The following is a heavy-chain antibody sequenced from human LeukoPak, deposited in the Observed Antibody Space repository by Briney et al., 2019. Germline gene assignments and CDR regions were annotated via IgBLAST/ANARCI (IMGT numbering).Heavy chain of an antibody. CDR3: ARGRYDSSGYYPRLRDAFDI. D-gene: IGHD3-22*01. CDR1: GFTFSSYS. Sequence: GGSPRLSCAASGFTFSSYSMNWVRQAPGKGLEWVSYISSSSSTIYYADSVKGRFTISRDNAKNSLYLQMNSLRAEDTAVYYCARGRYDSSGYYPRLRDAFDIWGQGTMVTVSS. CDR2: ISSSSSTI. J-gene: IGHJ3*02. V-gene: IGHV3-48*01.